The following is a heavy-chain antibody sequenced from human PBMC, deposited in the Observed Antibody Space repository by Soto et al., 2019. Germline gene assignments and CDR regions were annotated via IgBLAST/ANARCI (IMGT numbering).Heavy chain of an antibody. D-gene: IGHD1-7*01. CDR3: TRAGASDWNYVSTSS. J-gene: IGHJ4*02. Sequence: QLVQSGAEVKKPGASVKVSCKASGYTFTTSGFNWVRQAPGQGLEWMVWISAKSGNTNYAQKLQGRVTMTTDTSTSTVYMELKSLTSDDTAIYYCTRAGASDWNYVSTSSWGQGSLVTVSS. CDR1: GYTFTTSG. CDR2: ISAKSGNT. V-gene: IGHV1-18*04.